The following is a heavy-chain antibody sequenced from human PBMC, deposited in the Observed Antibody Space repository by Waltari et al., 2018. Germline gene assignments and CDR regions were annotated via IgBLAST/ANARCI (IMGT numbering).Heavy chain of an antibody. CDR2: IYYSGST. Sequence: QLQLQESGPGLVKPSETLSLPCTVSGGSISSSRYYWGWIRQPPGKGLEWIGSIYYSGSTYYNPSLKSRVTISVDTSKNQFSLKLSSVTAADTAVYYCAAYCSGGSCYFNFDYWGQGTLVTVSS. CDR3: AAYCSGGSCYFNFDY. CDR1: GGSISSSRYY. J-gene: IGHJ4*02. V-gene: IGHV4-39*01. D-gene: IGHD2-15*01.